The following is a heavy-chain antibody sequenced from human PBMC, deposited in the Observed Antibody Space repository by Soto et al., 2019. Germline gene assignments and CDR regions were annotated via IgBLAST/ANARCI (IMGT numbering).Heavy chain of an antibody. J-gene: IGHJ6*03. Sequence: VQLVESGGGLVQPGGSLRLSCAASGFTFSTYNMNWVRQAPGKGLEWVSFTSSSGDTIYYADSVKGRFTISRDNAKNSLYLQMHSLRAEDTAVYYCARLPHSSGWSFYMDVWGKGTTVTVSS. V-gene: IGHV3-48*01. D-gene: IGHD6-19*01. CDR1: GFTFSTYN. CDR2: TSSSGDTI. CDR3: ARLPHSSGWSFYMDV.